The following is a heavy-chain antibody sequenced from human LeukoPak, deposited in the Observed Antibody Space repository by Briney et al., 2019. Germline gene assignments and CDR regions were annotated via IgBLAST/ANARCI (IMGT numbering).Heavy chain of an antibody. CDR2: MFHSGDT. D-gene: IGHD4-17*01. V-gene: IGHV4-38-2*01. CDR1: GYSISSGSY. J-gene: IGHJ4*02. Sequence: SETLSLTCAVSGYSISSGSYWGWIRQPPGKGLEWIGNMFHSGDTYHNPSLKSRVTISADTSKNQFSLKLTSVTAADTAVYYCAKVGAYGDYARHDYWGQGTMVTVSS. CDR3: AKVGAYGDYARHDY.